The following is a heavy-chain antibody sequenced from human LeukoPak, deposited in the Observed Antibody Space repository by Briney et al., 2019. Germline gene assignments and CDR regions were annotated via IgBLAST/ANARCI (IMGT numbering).Heavy chain of an antibody. Sequence: GASVKVSCKASGYTFTGYYMHWVRQAPGQGLEWMGRINPNSGGTNYAQKFQGRVTMTRDTSISTAYMELSRLRSDDTAVYYCARGPWHIFGYSYGYLDYWGQGTLVTVSS. D-gene: IGHD5-18*01. CDR2: INPNSGGT. CDR1: GYTFTGYY. CDR3: ARGPWHIFGYSYGYLDY. V-gene: IGHV1-2*06. J-gene: IGHJ4*02.